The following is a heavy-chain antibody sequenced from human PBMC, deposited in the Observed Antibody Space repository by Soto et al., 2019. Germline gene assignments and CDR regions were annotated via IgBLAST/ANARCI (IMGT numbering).Heavy chain of an antibody. D-gene: IGHD6-13*01. J-gene: IGHJ6*02. CDR1: GFTFSSYS. CDR3: ARDREKGVAAASYYGMDV. Sequence: GESLKISCAASGFTFSSYSMNWVRQAPGKGLEWVSSISSSSSYIYYADSVKGRFTISRDNAKNSLYLQMNSLRAEDTAVYYCARDREKGVAAASYYGMDVWGQGTTVTVSS. V-gene: IGHV3-21*01. CDR2: ISSSSSYI.